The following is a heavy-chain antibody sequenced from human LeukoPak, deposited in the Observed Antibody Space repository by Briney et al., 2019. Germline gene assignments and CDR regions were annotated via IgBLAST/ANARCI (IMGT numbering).Heavy chain of an antibody. CDR1: GDTFSSYA. D-gene: IGHD2-15*01. CDR3: ARDRGPYCSGGSCYFTDASDI. CDR2: IIPIFGTA. J-gene: IGHJ3*02. Sequence: ASVKVSCKASGDTFSSYAISWVRQAPGQGLEWMGGIIPIFGTANYAQKFQGRVTITADESTSTAYMELSSLRSGDTAVYYCARDRGPYCSGGSCYFTDASDIWGQGTMVTVSS. V-gene: IGHV1-69*13.